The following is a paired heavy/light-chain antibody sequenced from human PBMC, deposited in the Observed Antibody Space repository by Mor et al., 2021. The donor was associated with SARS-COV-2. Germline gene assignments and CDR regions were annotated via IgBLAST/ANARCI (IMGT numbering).Light chain of an antibody. V-gene: IGKV3-11*01. J-gene: IGKJ5*01. CDR3: QQRSKWPPIT. CDR2: DAS. Sequence: EIVLTQSPATLSLSPGERATLSCRASQSVSSYLAWYQQKPGQAPRLLIYDASNRATGIPARFSGSGSGTDFTLTISSLEPEDFAVYYCQQRSKWPPITFGQGTRLEIK. CDR1: QSVSSY.
Heavy chain of an antibody. Sequence: QVQLVESGGGLVKPGGSLRLSCAASGFTFSDYYMSWIRQAPGKGLEWISYIGTSGSTIYYADSVKGRFTISRDNAKNSLYLQMNSLRAEDTAVYYCARARNYYDSSGYYFGDYWGQGTLVTVSS. V-gene: IGHV3-11*01. D-gene: IGHD3-22*01. CDR1: GFTFSDYY. J-gene: IGHJ4*02. CDR3: ARARNYYDSSGYYFGDY. CDR2: IGTSGSTI.